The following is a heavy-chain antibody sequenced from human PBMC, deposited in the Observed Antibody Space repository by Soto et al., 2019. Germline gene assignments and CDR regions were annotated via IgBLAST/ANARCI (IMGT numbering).Heavy chain of an antibody. Sequence: QVQLVQSGAEVKKPGASVKVSCKASGYTFTSYGISWVRQAPGQGLEWMGWLSAYNGKTNYAQKLQGRVTNTEDTSTITAYLARRSPRSDDTVVDYCARVGTMTTVTHFVYWGQGTLVTFSS. CDR1: GYTFTSYG. J-gene: IGHJ4*02. CDR3: ARVGTMTTVTHFVY. CDR2: LSAYNGKT. D-gene: IGHD4-17*01. V-gene: IGHV1-18*01.